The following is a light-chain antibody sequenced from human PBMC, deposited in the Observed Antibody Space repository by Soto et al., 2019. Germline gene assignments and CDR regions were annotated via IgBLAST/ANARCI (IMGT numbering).Light chain of an antibody. CDR2: GAS. CDR3: QQSYSTPYT. CDR1: QSISIY. V-gene: IGKV1-39*01. J-gene: IGKJ2*01. Sequence: DIQMTQSPSSLSASVGDRVTITCRASQSISIYLNWYQQKPGKAPKLLIYGASSLQSGVPSRFSGSGSGTHFPLIISSLQPEDFATYYRQQSYSTPYTFGQGTNVEIK.